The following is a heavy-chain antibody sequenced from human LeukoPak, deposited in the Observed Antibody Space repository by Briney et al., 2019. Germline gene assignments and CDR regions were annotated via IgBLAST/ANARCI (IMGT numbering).Heavy chain of an antibody. CDR2: TYYRSKWYI. J-gene: IGHJ4*02. D-gene: IGHD1-1*01. CDR3: ARGNSDHRSFDY. CDR1: GDSISSNSAA. Sequence: SQTLSLTCAISGDSISSNSAAWSWIRQSPSRGLEWLGRTYYRSKWYIDYAVSVKSRVTINPDTSKNQFSLQLNSVTPEDTAVYYCARGNSDHRSFDYWGPGTRVTVSS. V-gene: IGHV6-1*01.